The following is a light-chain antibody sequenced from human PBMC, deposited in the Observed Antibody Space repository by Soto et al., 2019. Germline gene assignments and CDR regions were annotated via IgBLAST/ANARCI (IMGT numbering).Light chain of an antibody. CDR1: SSNIGANP. CDR3: AAWDISLNAYV. J-gene: IGLJ1*01. Sequence: QSVLTQPPSASETPGQRVTISCSGSSSNIGANPVNWFQQLPGTAPKLLIYNYNQRPSGVPDRFSGSKSGTSASLAISELQSEDEADYYCAAWDISLNAYVFGTGTKLTVL. V-gene: IGLV1-44*01. CDR2: NYN.